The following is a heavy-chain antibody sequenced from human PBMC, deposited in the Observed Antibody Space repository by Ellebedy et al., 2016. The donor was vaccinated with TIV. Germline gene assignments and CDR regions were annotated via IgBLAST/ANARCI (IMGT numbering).Heavy chain of an antibody. CDR1: GFTFSSYA. CDR2: ISGSDGST. CDR3: ARLGVIAAAGASDY. Sequence: GESLKISCAASGFTFSSYAMSWVRQAPGKGLEWVSAISGSDGSTYYADSVKGRFTISRDNSKNTLYLQMKSLRAEDTAVYYCARLGVIAAAGASDYWGQGTLVIVSS. J-gene: IGHJ4*02. V-gene: IGHV3-23*01. D-gene: IGHD6-13*01.